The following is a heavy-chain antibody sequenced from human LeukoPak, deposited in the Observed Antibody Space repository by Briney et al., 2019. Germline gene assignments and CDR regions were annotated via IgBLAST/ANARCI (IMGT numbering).Heavy chain of an antibody. Sequence: GASVKVSCKASGFTFTSYVFTWVRQAPGQGLEWMGWISAYVGHTDYAQKLQGRVTLTTDTSTSTAYMELRSLRSDDTAVYFCARAWVASHPFYYYAMDVWGQGTTVTVSS. CDR3: ARAWVASHPFYYYAMDV. V-gene: IGHV1-18*01. D-gene: IGHD5-12*01. J-gene: IGHJ6*02. CDR1: GFTFTSYV. CDR2: ISAYVGHT.